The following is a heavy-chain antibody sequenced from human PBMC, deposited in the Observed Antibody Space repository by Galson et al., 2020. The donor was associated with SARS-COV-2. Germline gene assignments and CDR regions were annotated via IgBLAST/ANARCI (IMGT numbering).Heavy chain of an antibody. D-gene: IGHD3-9*01. V-gene: IGHV4-39*01. CDR2: IHYTERN. CDR3: ARQILTGYYSFYYFGF. CDR1: GGSIRSSNYY. J-gene: IGHJ4*02. Sequence: SETLSLTCTVSGGSIRSSNYYWGWVRQPPGDGLEWIGSIHYTERNYYNPSLTSRVTMSVNTSRNQFSLKLSSVTAAYTAVYYCARQILTGYYSFYYFGFWGQGTLVTVSS.